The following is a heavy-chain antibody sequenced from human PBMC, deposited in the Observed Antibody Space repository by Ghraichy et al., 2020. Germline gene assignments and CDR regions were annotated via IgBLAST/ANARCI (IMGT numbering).Heavy chain of an antibody. CDR2: ISGSGDNT. V-gene: IGHV3-23*01. CDR3: AKFKLSQLVLGFDY. D-gene: IGHD6-13*01. CDR1: GFTFSNYA. Sequence: GESLNISCAASGFTFSNYAMSWVRQAPGKGLEWVSAISGSGDNTYYPDSVKGRFTISRDNSKNTLFLQMNSLRAEDTAVYFCAKFKLSQLVLGFDYWGQGTLVTVSS. J-gene: IGHJ4*02.